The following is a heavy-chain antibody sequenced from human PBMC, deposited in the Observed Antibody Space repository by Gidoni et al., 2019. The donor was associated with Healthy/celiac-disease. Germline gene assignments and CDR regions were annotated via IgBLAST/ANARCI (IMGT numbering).Heavy chain of an antibody. Sequence: VQPVESGGGGVQPGRFLRPLCAAPGFPFSSYGMHWVRQAPGKGLEWVAVISYDGSNKYYADSVKGRFTISRDNSKNTLYLQMNSLRAEDTAVYYCARSGYSSGWYFGYWGQGTLVTVSS. CDR2: ISYDGSNK. V-gene: IGHV3-30*03. CDR1: GFPFSSYG. CDR3: ARSGYSSGWYFGY. J-gene: IGHJ4*02. D-gene: IGHD6-19*01.